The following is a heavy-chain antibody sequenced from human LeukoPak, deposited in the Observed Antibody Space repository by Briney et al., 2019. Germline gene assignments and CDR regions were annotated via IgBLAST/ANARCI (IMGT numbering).Heavy chain of an antibody. D-gene: IGHD6-13*01. Sequence: GGSLRLSCEVSGLTFTDYWMNWVRQAPGKGPEWVGSTRQDGSQKTYVSSGKGRFTISRDNTKTSLSLQLNGLRAEDTAVYYCARDGTAAGLYFDLWGQGTLVTVSS. CDR2: TRQDGSQK. V-gene: IGHV3-7*01. J-gene: IGHJ4*01. CDR3: ARDGTAAGLYFDL. CDR1: GLTFTDYW.